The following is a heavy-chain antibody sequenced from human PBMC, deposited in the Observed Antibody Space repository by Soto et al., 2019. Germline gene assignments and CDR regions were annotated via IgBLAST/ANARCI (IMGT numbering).Heavy chain of an antibody. CDR1: GDSISSYY. Sequence: QVQLQESGPGLVKPSETLSLTCTVSGDSISSYYWSWIRQPPGKGLEWIGNIYHSGSTNYSPSLKHRVHISVDPPKSQFSLKLASVTAADAAVYSSGRQYWRGGSCYIDYWGQGTLVTVS. J-gene: IGHJ4*02. V-gene: IGHV4-59*08. CDR2: IYHSGST. D-gene: IGHD2-15*01. CDR3: GRQYWRGGSCYIDY.